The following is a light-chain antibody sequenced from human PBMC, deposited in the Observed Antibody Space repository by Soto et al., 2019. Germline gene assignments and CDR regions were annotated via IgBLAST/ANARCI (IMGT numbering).Light chain of an antibody. Sequence: EIVLTQSPATLSLSPGESVTLSCRASQSISTFLGWYQQKPGQAPRLLIYNTSKRATGIPARFSGSGFGTEFTLTISSLEPEDFAVYYCQHRYNWPLTFGGGTKVEIK. V-gene: IGKV3-11*01. CDR1: QSISTF. J-gene: IGKJ4*01. CDR2: NTS. CDR3: QHRYNWPLT.